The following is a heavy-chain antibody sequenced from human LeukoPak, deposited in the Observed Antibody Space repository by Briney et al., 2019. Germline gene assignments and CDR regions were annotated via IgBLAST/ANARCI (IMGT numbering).Heavy chain of an antibody. J-gene: IGHJ4*02. V-gene: IGHV3-23*01. CDR3: AKAPVTSCRGAYCYPFDY. CDR1: GFTFNSYA. CDR2: ISGSGTNT. Sequence: GGSLRLSCAASGFTFNSYAMSWVRQAPGKGLEWVSVISGSGTNTYYADSVKGRLTISRDNSKNTLFLQMNSLRAEDTAVYYCAKAPVTSCRGAYCYPFDYWGQGTLVTVSS. D-gene: IGHD2-21*01.